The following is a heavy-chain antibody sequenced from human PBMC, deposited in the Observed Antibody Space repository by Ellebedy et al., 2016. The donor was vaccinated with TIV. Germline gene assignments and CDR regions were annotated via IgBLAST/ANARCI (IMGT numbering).Heavy chain of an antibody. J-gene: IGHJ4*02. CDR2: IYYSGST. Sequence: SETLSLTXTVSGGSISSYYWSWIRQPPGKGLEWIGYIYYSGSTYYNPSLKSRITISVDTSKSQFSLKLSSVTAADTAVYYCARFTYFSSGYVDTWGQGTLVTVSS. D-gene: IGHD3-22*01. V-gene: IGHV4-59*06. CDR3: ARFTYFSSGYVDT. CDR1: GGSISSYY.